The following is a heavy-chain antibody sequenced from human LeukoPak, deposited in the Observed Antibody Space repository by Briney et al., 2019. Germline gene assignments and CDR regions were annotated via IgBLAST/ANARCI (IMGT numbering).Heavy chain of an antibody. Sequence: GRSLRLSCAASGFTFNSYGMHWVRQAPGKGLEWVAVIWYDGSSKYYAASVKGRFTISRDNSKNTLYLQMNSLRAEDTAVYYCARSVDFWSGHPDYWGQGTLVTVSS. D-gene: IGHD3-3*01. CDR3: ARSVDFWSGHPDY. J-gene: IGHJ4*02. CDR1: GFTFNSYG. V-gene: IGHV3-33*01. CDR2: IWYDGSSK.